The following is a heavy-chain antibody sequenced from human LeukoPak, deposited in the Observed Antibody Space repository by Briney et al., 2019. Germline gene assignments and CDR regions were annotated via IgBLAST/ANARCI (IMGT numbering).Heavy chain of an antibody. V-gene: IGHV4-59*01. CDR3: ARGSVVPAAIGDY. Sequence: SETLSLTCTVSGGSISSYYWSWIRQPPGKGLEWIGYIYYSGSTNYNPSLKSRVTISVDTSKNQSSLKLSSVTAADTAVYYCARGSVVPAAIGDYWGQGTLVTVSS. J-gene: IGHJ4*02. CDR1: GGSISSYY. CDR2: IYYSGST. D-gene: IGHD2-2*01.